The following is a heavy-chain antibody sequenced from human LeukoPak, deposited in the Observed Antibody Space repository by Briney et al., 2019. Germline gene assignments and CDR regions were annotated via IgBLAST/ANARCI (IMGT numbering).Heavy chain of an antibody. V-gene: IGHV1-18*01. Sequence: GASVKVSCKASGYTFTSYGISWVRQAPGQGLEWMGWISAYNGNTNYAQKLQGRVTMTTDTSTSTAYMELRSLRSDDTAVYYCARDIALGWLQSPGGYWGQGTLVTVSS. CDR1: GYTFTSYG. CDR2: ISAYNGNT. CDR3: ARDIALGWLQSPGGY. J-gene: IGHJ4*02. D-gene: IGHD5-24*01.